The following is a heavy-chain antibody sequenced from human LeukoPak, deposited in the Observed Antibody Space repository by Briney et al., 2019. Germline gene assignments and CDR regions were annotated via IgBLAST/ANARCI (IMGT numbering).Heavy chain of an antibody. CDR3: ARDLYYYGSGSYYDVFDV. J-gene: IGHJ3*01. CDR1: GYTFTSYG. D-gene: IGHD3-10*01. Sequence: ASVEVSCKASGYTFTSYGLSWVRQAPGQGLEWMGWISAYKGNTYYAQKLQGRVTMTTDTSTSTAYMELRSLRSDDTAIYYCARDLYYYGSGSYYDVFDVWGQGTMVTVSS. CDR2: ISAYKGNT. V-gene: IGHV1-18*01.